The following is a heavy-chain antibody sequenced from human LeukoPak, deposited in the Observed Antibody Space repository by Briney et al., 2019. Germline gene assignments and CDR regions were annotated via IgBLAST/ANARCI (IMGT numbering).Heavy chain of an antibody. J-gene: IGHJ4*02. CDR2: INPNSGGT. CDR3: ARGTRGTTAHG. D-gene: IGHD4-17*01. CDR1: GGTLNSHT. Sequence: ASVKVSCKASGGTLNSHTFSWVRQAPGQGLEWMGWINPNSGGTNYAQKFQGRVTMTRDTSISTAYMELSRLRSDDTAVYYCARGTRGTTAHGWGQGTLVTVSS. V-gene: IGHV1-2*02.